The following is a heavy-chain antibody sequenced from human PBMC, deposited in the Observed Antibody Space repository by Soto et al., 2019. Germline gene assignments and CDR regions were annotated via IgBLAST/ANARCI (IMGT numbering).Heavy chain of an antibody. Sequence: ASVKVSCKASGGTFSSYAISWVRQAPGQGLEWMGWISAYNGNTNYAQKLQGRVTMTTDTSTSTAYMELRSLRSDDTAVYYCARGTRSYYDFWSGYYTNWFDPWGQGTLVTVSS. CDR1: GGTFSSYA. CDR3: ARGTRSYYDFWSGYYTNWFDP. J-gene: IGHJ5*02. D-gene: IGHD3-3*01. CDR2: ISAYNGNT. V-gene: IGHV1-18*01.